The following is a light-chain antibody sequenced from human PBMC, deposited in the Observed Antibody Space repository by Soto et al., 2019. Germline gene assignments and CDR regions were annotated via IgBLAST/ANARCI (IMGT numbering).Light chain of an antibody. CDR3: CSYAGVSTFV. CDR1: SSEIGSYDL. V-gene: IGLV2-23*02. CDR2: EVT. J-gene: IGLJ1*01. Sequence: QSALTQPASVSGSPGQSLTISCPGNSSEIGSYDLVSWYQQHPGKAPRLIIYEVTKRPSGVSNRFSGSKSGSTASLTFSGLQAEDEADYFCCSYAGVSTFVFGTGTKVTVL.